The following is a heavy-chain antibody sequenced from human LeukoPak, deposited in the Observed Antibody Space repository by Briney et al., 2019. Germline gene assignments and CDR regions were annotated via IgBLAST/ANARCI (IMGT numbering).Heavy chain of an antibody. Sequence: ASVKVSCKASGYTFTSYDINWVRQATGQGLEWMGWMNPNSGNTGYAQKFQGRVTMTRSTSISTAYMELSSLRSEDTAVYYCARGQSTSSDFDYWGQGTLVTVSS. CDR3: ARGQSTSSDFDY. V-gene: IGHV1-8*01. D-gene: IGHD5/OR15-5a*01. CDR1: GYTFTSYD. J-gene: IGHJ4*02. CDR2: MNPNSGNT.